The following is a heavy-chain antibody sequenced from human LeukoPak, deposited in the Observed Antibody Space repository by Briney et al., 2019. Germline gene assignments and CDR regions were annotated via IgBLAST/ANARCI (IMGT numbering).Heavy chain of an antibody. V-gene: IGHV3-21*01. CDR2: ISSSSSYI. Sequence: GGSLRLSCAASGFTFSSYSMNWVRQAPGKGLEWVSSISSSSSYIYYADSVKGRFTISRDNAKNSLYLQMNSLRAEDTAVYYCAMYDSSGYEGGLDYWGQGTLVTVSS. J-gene: IGHJ4*02. CDR1: GFTFSSYS. CDR3: AMYDSSGYEGGLDY. D-gene: IGHD3-22*01.